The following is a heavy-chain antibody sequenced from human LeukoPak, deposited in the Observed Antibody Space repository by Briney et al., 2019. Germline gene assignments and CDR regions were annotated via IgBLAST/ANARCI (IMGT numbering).Heavy chain of an antibody. CDR1: GYTFTSYY. CDR2: INPSGGST. J-gene: IGHJ6*01. D-gene: IGHD2-15*01. Sequence: ASVKVSCKASGYTFTSYYMHWVRRAPGQGLEWMGIINPSGGSTSYAQKFQGRVTMTRDTSTSTVYMELSSLRSEDTAVYYCARGFVVVAGPYGMDVWGQGTTVTVSS. CDR3: ARGFVVVAGPYGMDV. V-gene: IGHV1-46*01.